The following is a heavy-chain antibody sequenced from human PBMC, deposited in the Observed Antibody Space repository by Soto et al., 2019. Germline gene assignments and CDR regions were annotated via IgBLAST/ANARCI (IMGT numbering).Heavy chain of an antibody. CDR2: ISPYNDDT. V-gene: IGHV1-18*01. J-gene: IGHJ6*02. Sequence: ASVKVSCKASGYSFSSYGITWVRQAPGQGLEWLGWISPYNDDTKYAQRLQGRVTMTTDTSTRTAYMDIRGLKSDDTAIYYCARSDYFESGRALNYYYYGMDVWGQGTTVTVSS. D-gene: IGHD3-3*01. CDR3: ARSDYFESGRALNYYYYGMDV. CDR1: GYSFSSYG.